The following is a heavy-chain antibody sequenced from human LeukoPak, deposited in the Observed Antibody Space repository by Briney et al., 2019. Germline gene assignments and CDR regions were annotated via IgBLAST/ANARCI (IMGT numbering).Heavy chain of an antibody. D-gene: IGHD2-8*02. CDR3: APGSTGGTRGSWFDP. J-gene: IGHJ5*02. V-gene: IGHV4-39*02. CDR2: IYYTGGT. CDR1: GVSISSSRYY. Sequence: SETLSLTCTVAGVSISSSRYYWGWIRQSPGRGLEWIGSIYYTGGTYYNPSLESRVTIYADTSKNHFSLKLSSVTAADTAVYYCAPGSTGGTRGSWFDPWGQGILVTVSS.